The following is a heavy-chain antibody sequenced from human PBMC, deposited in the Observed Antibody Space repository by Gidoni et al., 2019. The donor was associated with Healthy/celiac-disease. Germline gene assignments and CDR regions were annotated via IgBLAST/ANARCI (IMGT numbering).Heavy chain of an antibody. J-gene: IGHJ3*02. CDR3: AIQTDYYDSRAGAFDI. CDR1: GFTFSSYS. CDR2: IRSSSSTI. D-gene: IGHD3-22*01. V-gene: IGHV3-48*02. Sequence: EVQLVESGGGLVQPGGSLRLSCAASGFTFSSYSMNWVRQAPGKGLEWVSYIRSSSSTIYYADSVKGRFTISRDNAKNSLYLQMNSLRDEDTAVYYCAIQTDYYDSRAGAFDIWGQGTMVTVSS.